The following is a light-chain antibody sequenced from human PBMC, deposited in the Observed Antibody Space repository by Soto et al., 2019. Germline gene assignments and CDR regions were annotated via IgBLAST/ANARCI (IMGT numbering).Light chain of an antibody. Sequence: EIVLTQSPGTLSLSPGERATLSCRASQSVSSSYLAWYQQKPGQAPRLLIYGASSRATGIPDRFSGSGSGTDFTLTISRVEPEDFAVYYCQQHGSSPTTFGQGTKVEIK. V-gene: IGKV3-20*01. CDR3: QQHGSSPTT. CDR1: QSVSSSY. J-gene: IGKJ2*01. CDR2: GAS.